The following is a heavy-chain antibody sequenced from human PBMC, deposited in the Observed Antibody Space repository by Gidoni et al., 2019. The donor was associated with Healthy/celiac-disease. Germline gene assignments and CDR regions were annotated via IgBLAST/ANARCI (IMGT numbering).Heavy chain of an antibody. CDR3: ARCGLYDSSGHDY. CDR2: INHSGST. Sequence: QVQLQQWGAGLLKPSETLSITCAVYGGSFSGYYWRWIRPPPGKGLEWIGEINHSGSTNYNPSLKSRVTISVDTSKIPFSLKLSSVTAADTAVYYCARCGLYDSSGHDYWGQGTLVTVSS. D-gene: IGHD3-22*01. J-gene: IGHJ4*02. V-gene: IGHV4-34*01. CDR1: GGSFSGYY.